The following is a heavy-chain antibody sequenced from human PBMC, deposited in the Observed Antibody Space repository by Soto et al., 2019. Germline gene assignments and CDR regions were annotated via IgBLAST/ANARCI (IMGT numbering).Heavy chain of an antibody. CDR3: ARARYRGRRLGELGGMAV. CDR2: LYTAGST. Sequence: QVQLQQSRPALVKPSETLSLTCTVSGGSISNYYWSWIRQPARKGLEWIGRLYTAGSTNYNPSLKSPGFMSHDTSKSQLYLSLISVPASDTAVYYWARARYRGRRLGELGGMAVWGLGTTVAVSS. D-gene: IGHD3-16*01. CDR1: GGSISNYY. V-gene: IGHV4-4*07. J-gene: IGHJ6*02.